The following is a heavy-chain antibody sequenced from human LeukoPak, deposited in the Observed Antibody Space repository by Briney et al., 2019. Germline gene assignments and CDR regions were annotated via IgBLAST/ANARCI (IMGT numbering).Heavy chain of an antibody. V-gene: IGHV1-69*06. D-gene: IGHD5-18*01. CDR3: ARTKPTAMVTLFDY. CDR2: IIPIFGTA. Sequence: SVKVSCKASGGTFSSYAISWVRQAPGQGLEWMGGIIPIFGTANYAQKFQGRVTITADKSTSTAYMELSSLRSEDTAVYYCARTKPTAMVTLFDYWGRGTLVTVSS. J-gene: IGHJ4*02. CDR1: GGTFSSYA.